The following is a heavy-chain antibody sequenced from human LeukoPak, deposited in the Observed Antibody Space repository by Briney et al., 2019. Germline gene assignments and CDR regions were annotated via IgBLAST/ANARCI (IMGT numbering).Heavy chain of an antibody. CDR3: ARDTPRLRYFDHSDY. J-gene: IGHJ4*02. D-gene: IGHD3-9*01. CDR1: GGTFSSYA. CDR2: IIPILGIA. Sequence: GASVKVSCKASGGTFSSYAISWVRQAPGQGLEWMGRIIPILGIANYAQKFQGRVTITADKSTSTAYMELSSLRSEDTAVYYCARDTPRLRYFDHSDYWGQGTLVTVSS. V-gene: IGHV1-69*04.